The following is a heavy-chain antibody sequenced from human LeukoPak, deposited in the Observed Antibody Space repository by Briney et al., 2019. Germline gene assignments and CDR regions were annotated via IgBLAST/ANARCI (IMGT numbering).Heavy chain of an antibody. D-gene: IGHD4-23*01. J-gene: IGHJ4*02. CDR1: GFTFSSYW. CDR3: ARGRPHGNDH. V-gene: IGHV3-74*01. Sequence: GGSLRLSCAASGFTFSSYWMNWVRQAPGKGLVWVSRIASDGSSTTYADSAKGRFSISRDNAKNTLYLQMNSLRVEDTAVYYCARGRPHGNDHWGQGTLVTVSP. CDR2: IASDGSST.